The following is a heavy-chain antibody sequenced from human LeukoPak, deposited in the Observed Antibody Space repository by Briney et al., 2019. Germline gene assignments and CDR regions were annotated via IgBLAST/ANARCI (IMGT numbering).Heavy chain of an antibody. Sequence: GGSLRLSCAASEFDFSTHAMTWVRQAPGRGLEWVSAISISGTKTYYADSVKGRFTISRDNSKNTLYLQMYSLRAEDTAVYYCANEIRPNDYWGQGTLVTVSS. J-gene: IGHJ4*02. D-gene: IGHD4-17*01. CDR1: EFDFSTHA. CDR3: ANEIRPNDY. V-gene: IGHV3-23*01. CDR2: ISISGTKT.